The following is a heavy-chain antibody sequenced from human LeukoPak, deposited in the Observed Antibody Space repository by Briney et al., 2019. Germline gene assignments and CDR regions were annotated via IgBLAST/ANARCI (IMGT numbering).Heavy chain of an antibody. CDR1: GFTFSSYA. V-gene: IGHV3-64D*09. CDR3: VKDRSGWYDGFDY. J-gene: IGHJ4*02. Sequence: PGGSLRLSCSASGFTFSSYAMHWVRQAPGKGLEYVSAISSNGGSTHYADSVKGRFIISRDNSKNTLYLQMSSLRAEDTAVYYCVKDRSGWYDGFDYWGQGTLVTVSS. CDR2: ISSNGGST. D-gene: IGHD6-19*01.